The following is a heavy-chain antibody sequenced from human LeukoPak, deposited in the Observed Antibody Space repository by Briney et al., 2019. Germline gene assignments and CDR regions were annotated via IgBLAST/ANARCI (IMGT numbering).Heavy chain of an antibody. CDR2: IYYSGST. CDR1: GVSISSYY. Sequence: SETLSLTCTVSGVSISSYYWSWIRQPPGKGLEWIGYIYYSGSTNYNPSLKSRVTIPVDTSKNQFSLKMSSVTAADTAVYYCARTHCYGSGSYCWFDPWGQGTLVTVSS. D-gene: IGHD3-10*01. CDR3: ARTHCYGSGSYCWFDP. J-gene: IGHJ5*02. V-gene: IGHV4-59*01.